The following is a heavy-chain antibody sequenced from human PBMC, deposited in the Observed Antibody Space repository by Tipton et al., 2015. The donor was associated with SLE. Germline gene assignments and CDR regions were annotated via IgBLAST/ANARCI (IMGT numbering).Heavy chain of an antibody. CDR1: GASMSSHY. CDR3: TRHVVGVASRPGWFDT. V-gene: IGHV4-59*04. Sequence: TLSLTCTVSGASMSSHYWSWIRQPPGKGLEWIGSIYYSANTYYNPSLKSRVTISVDTSRNQFSLKLNFVTAADTAFYYCTRHVVGVASRPGWFDTWGQGTLVSVSS. D-gene: IGHD2-15*01. CDR2: IYYSANT. J-gene: IGHJ5*02.